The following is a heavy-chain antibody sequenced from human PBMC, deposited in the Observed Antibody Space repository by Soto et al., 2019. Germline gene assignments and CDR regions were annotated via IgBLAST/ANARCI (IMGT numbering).Heavy chain of an antibody. D-gene: IGHD3-9*01. CDR2: ISGSGGST. CDR1: GFTFSSYA. V-gene: IGHV3-23*01. Sequence: EVQLLESGGGLVQPGGSLRLSCAASGFTFSSYAMSWVRQAPGKGLEWVSAISGSGGSTYYADSVKGRFTISRDNAKNTLYLQMNSLRAEDTAVYYCAKDLAWDYDILTGYYGIEYWGQGTLVTVSS. J-gene: IGHJ4*02. CDR3: AKDLAWDYDILTGYYGIEY.